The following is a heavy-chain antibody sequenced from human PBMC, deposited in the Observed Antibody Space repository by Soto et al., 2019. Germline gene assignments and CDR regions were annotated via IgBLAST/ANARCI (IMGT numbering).Heavy chain of an antibody. J-gene: IGHJ3*02. CDR3: ARNVASPGVSGSWGAFDI. D-gene: IGHD5-12*01. CDR2: IFSSGST. Sequence: QVQLQESGPGLVKPSETLSLICTVSGGSISNYFWDWIRQPAGKGLEWIGRIFSSGSTNYNASLKSRVIMSVDTSKNQVSLKLTSMTAADTAVYYCARNVASPGVSGSWGAFDIWGQGTMVTVSS. V-gene: IGHV4-4*07. CDR1: GGSISNYF.